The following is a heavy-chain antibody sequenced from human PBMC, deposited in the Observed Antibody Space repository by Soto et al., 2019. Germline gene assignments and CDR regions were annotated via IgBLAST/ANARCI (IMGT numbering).Heavy chain of an antibody. V-gene: IGHV3-48*02. CDR3: ARGGIALACFDY. Sequence: GGSLRLSCAASGFTFSRYSMNWVRQAPGKGLEWVSYISSSSTIYYADSVKGRFTISRDNAKNSLYLQMNSLRDEDTAVYYCARGGIALACFDYRGQGPLVTGSS. CDR1: GFTFSRYS. CDR2: ISSSSTI. J-gene: IGHJ4*02. D-gene: IGHD6-19*01.